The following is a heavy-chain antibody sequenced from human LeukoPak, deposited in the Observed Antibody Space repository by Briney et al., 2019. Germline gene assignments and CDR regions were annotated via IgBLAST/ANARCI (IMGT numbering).Heavy chain of an antibody. CDR1: GFTFSSYS. J-gene: IGHJ3*02. D-gene: IGHD2-2*03. CDR3: ARSALGLDFAFDI. V-gene: IGHV3-21*01. Sequence: PGGSLRLSCAASGFTFSSYSMNWVRQAPGKGLEWVSSISSSSSYIYYADSVKGRFTISRDNSKNSLYLQMNSLRAEDTAVYYCARSALGLDFAFDIWGQGTMVTVSS. CDR2: ISSSSSYI.